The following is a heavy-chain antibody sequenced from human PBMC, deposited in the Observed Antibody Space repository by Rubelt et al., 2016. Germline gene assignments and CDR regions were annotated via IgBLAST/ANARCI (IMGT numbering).Heavy chain of an antibody. CDR3: AQDGVYGMDV. V-gene: IGHV1-2*06. CDR2: INPNSGGT. Sequence: QVQLVQSGAEVKKPGASVKVSCKASGYTFTDYYVHWVRQAPGQGLEWMGRINPNSGGTDYARTFQGRVTMTRETSISIAYMELSRLRSDDTAVYYCAQDGVYGMDVWGQGTTVTVSS. D-gene: IGHD2-8*01. CDR1: GYTFTDYY. J-gene: IGHJ6*02.